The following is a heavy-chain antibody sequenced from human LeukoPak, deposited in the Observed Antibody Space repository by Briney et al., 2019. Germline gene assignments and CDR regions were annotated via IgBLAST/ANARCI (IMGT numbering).Heavy chain of an antibody. D-gene: IGHD3-22*01. CDR1: GYTLTELS. CDR3: ATGRYYYDSSGGDY. Sequence: ASVKVSCKVSGYTLTELSMHWVRQAPGKGLEWMGGFDPEDAKTIYVQKFQGRVTMTEDTSTDTAYMELSSLRSEDTAVYYCATGRYYYDSSGGDYWGQGTLVTVSS. V-gene: IGHV1-24*01. CDR2: FDPEDAKT. J-gene: IGHJ4*02.